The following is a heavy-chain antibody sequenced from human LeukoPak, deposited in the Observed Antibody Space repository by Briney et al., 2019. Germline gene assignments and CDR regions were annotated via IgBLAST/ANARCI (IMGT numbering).Heavy chain of an antibody. V-gene: IGHV3-7*03. CDR2: IKQDGSEK. J-gene: IGHJ4*02. CDR1: GFTFSNYG. CDR3: ASGLELDY. Sequence: PGGSLRLSCAASGFTFSNYGMHWVRQAPGKGLEWVANIKQDGSEKNYVDSVKGRFTISRDNAKNSLYLQMNSLRAEDTAVYYCASGLELDYWGQGTLVTVSS.